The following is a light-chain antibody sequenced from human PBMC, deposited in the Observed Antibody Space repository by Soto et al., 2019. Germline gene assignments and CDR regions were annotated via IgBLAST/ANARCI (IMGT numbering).Light chain of an antibody. CDR3: QHYDGSPRT. CDR2: GVF. Sequence: ETVLTQSPGTGSLSPGERATLSCRTSQSVNSNYLAWYQQKPGQAPRLLIYGVFNRATGIPDRFSGSGSGTDFTLTISGLEPVDSAVYYCQHYDGSPRTFGQGTKLEIK. CDR1: QSVNSNY. J-gene: IGKJ2*01. V-gene: IGKV3-20*01.